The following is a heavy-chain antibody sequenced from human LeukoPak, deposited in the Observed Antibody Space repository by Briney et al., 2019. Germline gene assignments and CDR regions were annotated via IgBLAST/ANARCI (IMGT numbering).Heavy chain of an antibody. J-gene: IGHJ6*02. CDR3: ARAGTAMVLDYYYHGMDV. Sequence: ASVKVSCKASGYTFTSYDINWVRQAIGQGLEGMGWMNPNSGNTGYAQKFQGRVTMTRNTSISTAYMELSSLRSEDTAVYYCARAGTAMVLDYYYHGMDVWGQGTTVTVSS. V-gene: IGHV1-8*01. D-gene: IGHD5-18*01. CDR1: GYTFTSYD. CDR2: MNPNSGNT.